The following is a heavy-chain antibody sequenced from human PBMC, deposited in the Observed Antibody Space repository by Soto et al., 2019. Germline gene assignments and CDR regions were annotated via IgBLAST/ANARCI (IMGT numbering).Heavy chain of an antibody. V-gene: IGHV3-9*01. CDR3: AKDDRAGGGWFDP. D-gene: IGHD1-26*01. CDR1: GFIFDDYA. CDR2: ISWNSGYI. Sequence: EVQLVESGGGLVQPGRSLRLSCAASGFIFDDYAMQWVRQAPGKGLEWVSGISWNSGYIGYADSVKGRFTISRDNAKKSLYLQMNSLRAEDTALYYCAKDDRAGGGWFDPWGQKTLVTVSS. J-gene: IGHJ5*02.